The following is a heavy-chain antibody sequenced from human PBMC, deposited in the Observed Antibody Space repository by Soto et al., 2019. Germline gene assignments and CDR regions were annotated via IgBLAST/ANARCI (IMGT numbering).Heavy chain of an antibody. V-gene: IGHV4-34*01. CDR3: ARGSSYSNYYYYGMDV. D-gene: IGHD4-4*01. CDR1: GGSFSGYY. Sequence: PSETLSLTCAVYGGSFSGYYWSWIRQPPGKGLEWIGEINHSGNTNYNPSLKSRVTISVDKSKNQFSLKLSSVTAADTAVYYCARGSSYSNYYYYGMDVWGQGTTVTVSS. CDR2: INHSGNT. J-gene: IGHJ6*02.